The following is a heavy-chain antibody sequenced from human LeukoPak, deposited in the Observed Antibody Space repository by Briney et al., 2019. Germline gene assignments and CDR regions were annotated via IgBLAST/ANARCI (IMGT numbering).Heavy chain of an antibody. J-gene: IGHJ4*02. Sequence: SQTLSLTCTVSGVSISSGSYYWSWIRQHPGKGLEWIGYIYYSGSTYYNPSLKSRVTISVDTSKNQFSLKLSSVTAADTAVYYCARHFNSLQWLVPGGPYYFDYWGQGTLVTVSS. CDR3: ARHFNSLQWLVPGGPYYFDY. V-gene: IGHV4-31*03. CDR1: GVSISSGSYY. CDR2: IYYSGST. D-gene: IGHD6-19*01.